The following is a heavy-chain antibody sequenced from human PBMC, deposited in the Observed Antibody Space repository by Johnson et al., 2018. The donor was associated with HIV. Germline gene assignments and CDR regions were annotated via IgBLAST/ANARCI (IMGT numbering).Heavy chain of an antibody. D-gene: IGHD1-26*01. Sequence: VQLVESGGGLVQPGGSLRLSCAASGFTFSSYWMSWVRQAPGQGLEWVANIKQDGSEKYYVDSVKGRFTISRDNAKNSLYLQMNSLRAEDTAVYYCAREGWELLYAFDIWGQGTMVTVSS. CDR3: AREGWELLYAFDI. V-gene: IGHV3-7*01. CDR2: IKQDGSEK. CDR1: GFTFSSYW. J-gene: IGHJ3*02.